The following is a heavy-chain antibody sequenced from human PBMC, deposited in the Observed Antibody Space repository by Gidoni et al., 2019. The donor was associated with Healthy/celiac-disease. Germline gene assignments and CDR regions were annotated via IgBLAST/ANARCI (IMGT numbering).Heavy chain of an antibody. CDR2: ISGSGGST. J-gene: IGHJ6*04. CDR3: AKDRGHYYYYGMDV. V-gene: IGHV3-23*01. CDR1: GFPFSSYA. Sequence: EVQLLESGGGLVQPGGSLILSCAASGFPFSSYAMSWVRQAPGKGLEWVSAISGSGGSTYYADSVKGRFTISRDNSKNTLYLQMNSLRAEDTAVYYCAKDRGHYYYYGMDVWGKGTTVTVSS.